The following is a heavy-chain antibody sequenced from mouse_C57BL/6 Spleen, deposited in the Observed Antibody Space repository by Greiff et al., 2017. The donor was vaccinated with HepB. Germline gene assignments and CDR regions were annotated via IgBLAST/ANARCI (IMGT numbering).Heavy chain of an antibody. V-gene: IGHV1-26*01. CDR3: ARYPYSKAPFAY. CDR1: GYTFTDYY. CDR2: INPNNGGT. J-gene: IGHJ3*01. D-gene: IGHD2-5*01. Sequence: EVQLQQSGPELVKPGASVKISCKASGYTFTDYYMNWVKQSHGKSLEWIGDINPNNGGTSYNQKFKGKATLTVDKSSSTAYMELRSLTSEDSAVYYCARYPYSKAPFAYWGQGTLVTVSA.